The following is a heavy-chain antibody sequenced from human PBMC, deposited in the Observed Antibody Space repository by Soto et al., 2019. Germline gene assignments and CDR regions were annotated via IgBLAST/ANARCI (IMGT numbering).Heavy chain of an antibody. J-gene: IGHJ6*02. Sequence: SETLSLTCTVSGGSISSGGYYWSCIRQHPGKGLEWIGYIYYSGSTYYNPSLKSRVTISVDSSKNQFSLKLSSVTAADTAVYYCARDRGSVSYVCGSPNYYYYGTDVWSQGTTVTVSS. V-gene: IGHV4-31*03. CDR2: IYYSGST. CDR1: GGSISSGGYY. CDR3: ARDRGSVSYVCGSPNYYYYGTDV. D-gene: IGHD3-10*01.